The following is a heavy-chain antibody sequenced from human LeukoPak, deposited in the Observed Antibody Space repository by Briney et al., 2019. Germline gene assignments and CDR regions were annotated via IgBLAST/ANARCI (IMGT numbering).Heavy chain of an antibody. CDR2: ISAYNGNT. Sequence: ASVKVSCKASGYTFTSYGISWVRQAPGQGLEGMGWISAYNGNTNYAQKLQGRVTMTKDTSTSTAYMELRSLGSDDTAVYYCARVSRIDWSRYGMDVWGQGTTVTVSS. CDR3: ARVSRIDWSRYGMDV. J-gene: IGHJ6*02. V-gene: IGHV1-18*01. CDR1: GYTFTSYG. D-gene: IGHD3-9*01.